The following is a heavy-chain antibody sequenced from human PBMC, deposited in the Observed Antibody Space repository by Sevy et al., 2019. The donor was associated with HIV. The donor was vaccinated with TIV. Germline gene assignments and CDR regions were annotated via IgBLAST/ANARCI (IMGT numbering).Heavy chain of an antibody. Sequence: GGSLRLSCVASGFTFSNYAMNWVRQAPGKGLEWVSTIFGGGDGTYYADSVKGRFTISRDNSKDTVYLQLSSLRADDTAVYYCAGAFYDSSGSFDALDIWGQGTMVTVSS. CDR3: AGAFYDSSGSFDALDI. CDR1: GFTFSNYA. J-gene: IGHJ3*02. CDR2: IFGGGDGT. V-gene: IGHV3-23*01. D-gene: IGHD3-22*01.